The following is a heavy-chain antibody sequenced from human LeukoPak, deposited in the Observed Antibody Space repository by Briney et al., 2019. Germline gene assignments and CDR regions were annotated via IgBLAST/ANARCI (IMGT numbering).Heavy chain of an antibody. D-gene: IGHD3-10*01. CDR2: INHSGST. CDR1: GGSFSGYY. Sequence: PSETLSLTCAVYGGSFSGYYWSWIRQPPGKGLEWIGEINHSGSTNYNPSLKSRVTISVDTSKNQFSLKLSSVTAADTAVYYCAREPPTYYYGSGSYSYGMDVWGQGTTVTVSS. CDR3: AREPPTYYYGSGSYSYGMDV. J-gene: IGHJ6*02. V-gene: IGHV4-34*01.